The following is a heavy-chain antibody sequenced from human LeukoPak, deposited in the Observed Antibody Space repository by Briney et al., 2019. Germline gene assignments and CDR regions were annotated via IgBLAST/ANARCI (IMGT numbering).Heavy chain of an antibody. Sequence: GGSLRLSCAASGFTFNTYSMNWVRQAPGKGLEWVSYISSGSSIIYYEDSVKGRFTISKDNAKNSLSLQLNSLRDEDTAVYYCARDPGSSTAVAFWYFDLWGRGALVTVSS. CDR3: ARDPGSSTAVAFWYFDL. D-gene: IGHD6-19*01. J-gene: IGHJ2*01. CDR1: GFTFNTYS. CDR2: ISSGSSII. V-gene: IGHV3-48*02.